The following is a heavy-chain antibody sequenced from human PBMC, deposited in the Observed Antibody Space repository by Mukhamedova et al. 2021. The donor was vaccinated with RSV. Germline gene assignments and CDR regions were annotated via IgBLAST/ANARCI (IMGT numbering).Heavy chain of an antibody. CDR3: MRHMRPESAPVGFDI. V-gene: IGHV3-73*01. Sequence: VKGRFTISRDDSKSTAYLQMNSLKTEDTAVYYCMRHMRPESAPVGFDIWGQGTVVTVSS. D-gene: IGHD1-14*01. J-gene: IGHJ3*02.